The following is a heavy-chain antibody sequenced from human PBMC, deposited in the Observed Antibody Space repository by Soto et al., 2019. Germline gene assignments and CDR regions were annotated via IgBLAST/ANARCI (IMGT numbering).Heavy chain of an antibody. CDR1: GFIVNNDF. CDR2: IYADGRT. J-gene: IGHJ4*02. CDR3: ATSHYNDDSDL. V-gene: IGHV3-53*01. D-gene: IGHD1-26*01. Sequence: EVQLVESGGLLIQPGGSLRLSCAASGFIVNNDFMSWVRQAPGKALEWVSVIYADGRTFYPDSVRGRFIVSRDSSKDTMYLQMNSLRAEDTAIYYCATSHYNDDSDLWGQGTLVTVSS.